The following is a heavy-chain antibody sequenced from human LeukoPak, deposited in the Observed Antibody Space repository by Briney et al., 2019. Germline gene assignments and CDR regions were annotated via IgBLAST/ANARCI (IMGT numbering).Heavy chain of an antibody. D-gene: IGHD3-10*01. CDR3: AKEMVPEGYYYGMDV. CDR2: ISSGSSSR. J-gene: IGHJ6*02. Sequence: GGSLRLSCAASGFTFNTFDMTWVRQAPGKGLEWVSYISSGSSSRYYADSVKGRFTISRDNAKNSLYLQMNSLRAEDTAVYYCAKEMVPEGYYYGMDVWGQGTTVTVSS. V-gene: IGHV3-48*01. CDR1: GFTFNTFD.